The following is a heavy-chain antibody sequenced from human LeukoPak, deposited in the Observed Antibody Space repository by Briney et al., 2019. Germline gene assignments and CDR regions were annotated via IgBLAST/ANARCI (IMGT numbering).Heavy chain of an antibody. Sequence: GGSLRLSCAASGFMFSSYEMNWVRQAPGKGLEWVSSISSSSSYIYYADSVEGRFTISRDNAKNSLYLQMNSLRAEDTAVYYCARRISLILGGFDYWGQGTLVTVSS. J-gene: IGHJ4*02. CDR1: GFMFSSYE. CDR2: ISSSSSYI. V-gene: IGHV3-21*01. CDR3: ARRISLILGGFDY. D-gene: IGHD3-22*01.